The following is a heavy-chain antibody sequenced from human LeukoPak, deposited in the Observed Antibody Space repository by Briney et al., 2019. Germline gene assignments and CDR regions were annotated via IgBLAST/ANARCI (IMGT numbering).Heavy chain of an antibody. Sequence: GGSLRLSCAASGFTFSSYGMHWVRQALGKGLEGVAFIRYDGSNKYYADSVKGRFTISRDNSKNTLYLQMNSLRAEDTAVYYCAKDRTYYYDSSGTDYWGQGTLVTVSS. J-gene: IGHJ4*02. CDR3: AKDRTYYYDSSGTDY. V-gene: IGHV3-30*02. CDR2: IRYDGSNK. CDR1: GFTFSSYG. D-gene: IGHD3-22*01.